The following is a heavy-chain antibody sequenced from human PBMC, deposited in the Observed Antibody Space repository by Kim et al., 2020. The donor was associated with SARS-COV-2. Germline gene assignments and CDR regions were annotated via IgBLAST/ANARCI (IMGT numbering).Heavy chain of an antibody. D-gene: IGHD3-22*01. Sequence: GGYLRLSCAASGFTFSSYGMHWVRQAPGKGLEWVAVIWYDGSNKYYADSVKGRFTISRDNSKNTLYLQMNSLRAEDTAVYYCARGAAMIVVVHWDLDPWGQGTLVTVSS. CDR3: ARGAAMIVVVHWDLDP. CDR2: IWYDGSNK. V-gene: IGHV3-33*08. J-gene: IGHJ5*02. CDR1: GFTFSSYG.